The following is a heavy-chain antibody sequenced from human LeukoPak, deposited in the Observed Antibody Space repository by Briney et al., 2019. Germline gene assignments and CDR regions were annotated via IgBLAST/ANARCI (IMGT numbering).Heavy chain of an antibody. V-gene: IGHV4-39*01. CDR3: ARHSFSGFGDFDY. CDR2: IYYSGST. CDR1: GGSISSRGYY. Sequence: SETLSLTCTVSGGSISSRGYYWGWIRQPPGKGLEWIGSIYYSGSTYYNPSLKSRVTISVDTSKNQFSLKLSSVTAADTAVYYCARHSFSGFGDFDYWGQGTLVTVSS. D-gene: IGHD3-10*01. J-gene: IGHJ4*02.